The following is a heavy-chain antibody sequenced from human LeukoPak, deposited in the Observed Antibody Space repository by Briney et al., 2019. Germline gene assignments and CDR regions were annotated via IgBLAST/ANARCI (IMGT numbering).Heavy chain of an antibody. CDR2: ISGSGDNT. V-gene: IGHV3-23*01. Sequence: PGGSLKLSCAASGFSFSSYAMSWVRQAPGKGLEWVSSISGSGDNTYYAESVKGRFTISRDNSKNTLFLQMNSLRAEDTAVYYCAKRYSASTPYNFDYWGQGTLVTVSS. CDR3: AKRYSASTPYNFDY. CDR1: GFSFSSYA. D-gene: IGHD5-12*01. J-gene: IGHJ4*02.